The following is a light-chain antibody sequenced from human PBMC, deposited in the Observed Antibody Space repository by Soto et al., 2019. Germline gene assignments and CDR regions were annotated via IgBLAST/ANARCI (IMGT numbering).Light chain of an antibody. CDR2: DVS. V-gene: IGLV2-14*01. CDR1: SSDVGGYNY. J-gene: IGLJ1*01. CDR3: SSYTSSGTYV. Sequence: QSVLTQPASVSGSPGHSITISCTGTSSDVGGYNYVSWYQQHPGKAPKLMIYDVSNRPSGVSNRFSGSKSGNAASLTISGLQAEDEADYYCSSYTSSGTYVFGTGTKVTVL.